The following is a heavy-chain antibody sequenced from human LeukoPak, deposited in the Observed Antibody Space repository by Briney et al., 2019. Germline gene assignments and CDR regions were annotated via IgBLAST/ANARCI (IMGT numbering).Heavy chain of an antibody. CDR1: GFTFDDYA. CDR2: ISWNSDTI. V-gene: IGHV3-9*01. Sequence: SLRLSCAVSGFTFDDYAMHWVQQVPGKGLEWVSGISWNSDTIDLADSVKGRFTISRDNSKNSLYLQMNSLRAEDTAVYYCAKLWTGTTSYWGQGTLVTVSS. J-gene: IGHJ4*02. D-gene: IGHD1-1*01. CDR3: AKLWTGTTSY.